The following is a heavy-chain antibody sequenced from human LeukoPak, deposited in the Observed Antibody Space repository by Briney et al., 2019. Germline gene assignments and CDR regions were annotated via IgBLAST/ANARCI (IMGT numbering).Heavy chain of an antibody. CDR3: ARVAVTPVEMAFDI. CDR1: GYTFTSYY. Sequence: GASVKVSCKASGYTFTSYYMHWVRQAPGQGLEWMGIINPSGGSTSYAQKFQGRVTMTRDTSTSTLYMGVSRLRSEDTAVYYCARVAVTPVEMAFDIWGQGTMVTVSS. V-gene: IGHV1-46*01. D-gene: IGHD5-24*01. CDR2: INPSGGST. J-gene: IGHJ3*02.